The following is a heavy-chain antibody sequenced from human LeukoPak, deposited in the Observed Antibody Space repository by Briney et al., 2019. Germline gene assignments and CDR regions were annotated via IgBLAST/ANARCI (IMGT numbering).Heavy chain of an antibody. Sequence: GESLKISCTASGYSFINFWIGWVRQLPGKGLECMGIIYPDDSDTRYSPSFQGQVTISADKSISTAYLQWTSLKASDTAMYYCARHISQGRGGDYWGQGTLVTVSS. J-gene: IGHJ4*02. CDR1: GYSFINFW. CDR2: IYPDDSDT. CDR3: ARHISQGRGGDY. V-gene: IGHV5-51*01. D-gene: IGHD1-26*01.